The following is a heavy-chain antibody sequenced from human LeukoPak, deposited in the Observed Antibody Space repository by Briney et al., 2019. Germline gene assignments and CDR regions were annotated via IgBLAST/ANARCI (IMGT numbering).Heavy chain of an antibody. CDR1: GYSFSTYW. CDR2: IYPSDSDT. V-gene: IGHV5-51*07. Sequence: GESLKSSCKASGYSFSTYWIGWVHQMPGKGLEWMGIIYPSDSDTRYSPSFQGQVTISADKSISTAYLQWSSLKALDTAMYYCARPSGSFPYGAFDIWGQGTMVTASS. J-gene: IGHJ3*02. D-gene: IGHD1-26*01. CDR3: ARPSGSFPYGAFDI.